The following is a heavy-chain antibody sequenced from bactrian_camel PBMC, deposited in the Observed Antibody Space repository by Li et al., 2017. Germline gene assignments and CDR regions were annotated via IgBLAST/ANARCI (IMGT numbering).Heavy chain of an antibody. CDR2: IASDGST. J-gene: IGHJ6*01. V-gene: IGHV3S53*01. CDR3: ASRVGLESCGLFAEFSY. CDR1: GAIFGNYC. D-gene: IGHD1*01. Sequence: HVQLVESGGGSAQAGGSLRLSCEASGAIFGNYCIGWFRQAPGKEREGVAVIASDGSTAYADSVKARFTISKDNTRNTLYVQMNGLKPEDTAVYYCASRVGLESCGLFAEFSYWGQGTQVTVS.